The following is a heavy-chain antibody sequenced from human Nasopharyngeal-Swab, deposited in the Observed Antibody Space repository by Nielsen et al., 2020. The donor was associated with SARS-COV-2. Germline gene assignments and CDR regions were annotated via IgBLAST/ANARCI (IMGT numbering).Heavy chain of an antibody. J-gene: IGHJ6*03. Sequence: SETLSLTCTVSGGSISSSSYYWGWIRQPPGKGLEWIGSIYYSGSTYYNPSFKSRVTISVDTSKNQFSLKLSSVTAADTAVYYCARLTVLLWFGEPTYMDVWGKGTTVTVSS. V-gene: IGHV4-39*01. CDR1: GGSISSSSYY. CDR2: IYYSGST. D-gene: IGHD3-10*01. CDR3: ARLTVLLWFGEPTYMDV.